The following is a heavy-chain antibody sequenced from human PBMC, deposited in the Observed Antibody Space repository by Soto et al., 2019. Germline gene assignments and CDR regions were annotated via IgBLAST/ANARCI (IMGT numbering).Heavy chain of an antibody. CDR2: IYYMGRT. Sequence: SETLSLTCTVDSISTYYWNWIRQSPGKGLEWIGYIYYMGRTNYNPSLRSRFTMSIYTSRNQFSLKLRSVTAADTAVYYCARDPVGVTHFDYWGQGALVTVSS. J-gene: IGHJ4*02. V-gene: IGHV4-59*01. CDR1: DSISTYY. CDR3: ARDPVGVTHFDY. D-gene: IGHD1-26*01.